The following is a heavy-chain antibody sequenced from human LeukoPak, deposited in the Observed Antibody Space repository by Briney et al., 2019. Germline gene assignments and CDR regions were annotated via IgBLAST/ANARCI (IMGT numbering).Heavy chain of an antibody. V-gene: IGHV4-4*07. CDR3: ASISWKKTFVY. Sequence: SETLSLTCSVSGGSITFYYWNWNRKPAGKGLEWIGRIHTGGTTNYNTSLKSGVTMSVTTSQTKFTFNLTSVTAADTAAYNCASISWKKTFVYWGQGALVTVSS. CDR2: IHTGGTT. D-gene: IGHD1-1*01. CDR1: GGSITFYY. J-gene: IGHJ4*02.